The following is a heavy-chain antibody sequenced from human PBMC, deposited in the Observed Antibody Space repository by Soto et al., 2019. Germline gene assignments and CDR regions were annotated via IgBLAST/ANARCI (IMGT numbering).Heavy chain of an antibody. CDR1: AGSISSYY. V-gene: IGHV4-59*01. J-gene: IGHJ6*02. CDR2: IYNSGST. D-gene: IGHD3-10*01. CDR3: ARIIRTLAWDGVDV. Sequence: QVQLQESGPGLVKASETLSLTCTVSAGSISSYYWGWIRQSPGKGLEWIGYIYNSGSTNYNPSLQSRRTMSLDTSKNQFSLKLSSVTAADTAVYYCARIIRTLAWDGVDVWGQGTRVTV.